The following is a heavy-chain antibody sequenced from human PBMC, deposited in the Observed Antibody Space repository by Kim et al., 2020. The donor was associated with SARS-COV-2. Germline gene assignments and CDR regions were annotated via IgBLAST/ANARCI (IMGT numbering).Heavy chain of an antibody. CDR3: LKDSTSTTSYDGSGYSDY. D-gene: IGHD3-22*01. J-gene: IGHJ4*02. CDR2: ISSSGGSI. Sequence: GSLRLSCSASGFTFSSFVMHWVRQAPGKGLEYVSAISSSGGSIYYADSVKGRFTISRDNSKNTLYLQMTSLRAEDTAVYYCLKDSTSTTSYDGSGYSDYWGQGTLVTVSS. CDR1: GFTFSSFV. V-gene: IGHV3-64D*09.